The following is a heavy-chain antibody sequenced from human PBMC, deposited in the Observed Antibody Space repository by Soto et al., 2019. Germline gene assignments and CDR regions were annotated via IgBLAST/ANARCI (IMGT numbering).Heavy chain of an antibody. D-gene: IGHD1-20*01. CDR2: ISYDGSNK. J-gene: IGHJ4*02. CDR3: AREGRDNWNYFDY. Sequence: PGGSLRLSCAASGFTFGSYAMHWVRQAPGKGLEWVAVISYDGSNKYYADSVKGRFTISRDNSKNTLYLQMNSLRAEDTAVYYCAREGRDNWNYFDYWGQGTLVTVSS. CDR1: GFTFGSYA. V-gene: IGHV3-30-3*01.